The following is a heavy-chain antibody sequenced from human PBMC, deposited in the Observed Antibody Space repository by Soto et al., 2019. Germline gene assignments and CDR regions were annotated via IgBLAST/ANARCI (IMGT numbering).Heavy chain of an antibody. Sequence: PSETLSLTCAVYGGSFSGYYWSWIRQPPGKGLEWIGEINHSGSTNYNPSLKSRVTISVDTSKNQFSLKLSSVTAADTAVYYCARVPTIFGVVPYYMDVWGKGTTVTVSS. J-gene: IGHJ6*03. CDR3: ARVPTIFGVVPYYMDV. V-gene: IGHV4-34*01. CDR2: INHSGST. D-gene: IGHD3-3*01. CDR1: GGSFSGYY.